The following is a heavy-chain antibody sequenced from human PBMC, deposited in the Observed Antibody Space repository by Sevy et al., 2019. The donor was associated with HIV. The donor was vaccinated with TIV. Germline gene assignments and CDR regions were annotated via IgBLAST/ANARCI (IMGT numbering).Heavy chain of an antibody. CDR1: GFTFSSYA. V-gene: IGHV3-30-3*01. CDR2: ISYDGSNK. Sequence: GGSLRLSCAASGFTFSSYAMHWVRQAPGKGLEWVAVISYDGSNKYYADSMKGRFTISRDNSKNTLYLQMNSLRAEDTAVYYCARPLRFGELLPPLLYYYYGMDVWGQGTTVTVSS. CDR3: ARPLRFGELLPPLLYYYYGMDV. J-gene: IGHJ6*02. D-gene: IGHD3-10*01.